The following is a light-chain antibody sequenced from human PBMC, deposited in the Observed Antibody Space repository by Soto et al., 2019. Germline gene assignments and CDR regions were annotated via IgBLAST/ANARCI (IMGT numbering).Light chain of an antibody. Sequence: EIVLTHSPYTLSFSPCEIATLSFVARQNFGSNYLAWYQQKRGQAPRFLIYGASSRATGIPDRFSGSGSGTDFTLTISSLRSEDVAVYYCRQYYDTPLTFGGGTKVDIK. CDR3: RQYYDTPLT. J-gene: IGKJ4*01. V-gene: IGKV3-20*01. CDR1: QNFGSNY. CDR2: GAS.